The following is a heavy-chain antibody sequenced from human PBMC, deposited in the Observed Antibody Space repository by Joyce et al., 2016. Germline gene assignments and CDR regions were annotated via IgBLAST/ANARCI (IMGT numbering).Heavy chain of an antibody. V-gene: IGHV4-4*02. D-gene: IGHD5-12*01. CDR2: IYLDGSP. Sequence: QVQLQESGPGLVKPSGTLSLTCAVSGGSISSAHWWSWVRQPPGKGLEWIGEIYLDGSPTYNPSLMSRVTISVDKSKNQLSLKMNSVTAADTAVYYCARNGAYSQDSWGQGTLVTVSS. J-gene: IGHJ5*01. CDR1: GGSISSAHW. CDR3: ARNGAYSQDS.